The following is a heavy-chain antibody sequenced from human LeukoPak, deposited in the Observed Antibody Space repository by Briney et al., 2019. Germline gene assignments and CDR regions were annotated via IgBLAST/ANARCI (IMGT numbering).Heavy chain of an antibody. D-gene: IGHD1-26*01. CDR1: GGSISSYY. CDR3: ARDLRKWELPDARWFDP. CDR2: IYYSGST. J-gene: IGHJ5*02. V-gene: IGHV4-59*12. Sequence: SETLSLTCTVSGGSISSYYWSWIRQPPGKGLEWIGYIYYSGSTNYNPSLKSRVTISVDTSKNQFSLKLSSVTAADTAVYYCARDLRKWELPDARWFDPWGQGTLVTVSS.